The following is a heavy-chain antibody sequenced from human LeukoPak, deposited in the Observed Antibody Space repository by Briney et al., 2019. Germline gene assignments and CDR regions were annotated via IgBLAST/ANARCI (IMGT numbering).Heavy chain of an antibody. J-gene: IGHJ4*02. V-gene: IGHV3-74*01. Sequence: GGSLRLSCAASGFTFSNYWMHWVRQVPGKGLVWVSRTNPGGSNTAYADSVKGRFTISRDNARNTLYLQMDSLRAEGTAVYYCARSNQADDYWGQGTLVTVSS. D-gene: IGHD1-14*01. CDR1: GFTFSNYW. CDR2: TNPGGSNT. CDR3: ARSNQADDY.